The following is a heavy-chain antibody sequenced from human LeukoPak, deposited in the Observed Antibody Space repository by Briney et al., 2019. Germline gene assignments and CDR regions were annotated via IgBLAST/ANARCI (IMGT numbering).Heavy chain of an antibody. CDR2: IKYDGRET. CDR1: GFTFSSYA. D-gene: IGHD1-26*01. Sequence: GGSLRLSCAASGFTFSSYAMSWVRQAPGKGLEWVANIKYDGRETRYVDSVKGRFTISRDNAKNSLFLQMNSLGAEDTGVYYCARYLNSGPEDFWGQGTLVTVSS. CDR3: ARYLNSGPEDF. V-gene: IGHV3-7*01. J-gene: IGHJ4*02.